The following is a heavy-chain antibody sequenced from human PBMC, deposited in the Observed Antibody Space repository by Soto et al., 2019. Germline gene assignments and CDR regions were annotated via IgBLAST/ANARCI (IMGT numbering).Heavy chain of an antibody. D-gene: IGHD5-18*01. CDR2: IDTYGSAT. CDR1: GFSLSGYW. J-gene: IGHJ4*01. V-gene: IGHV3-74*01. CDR3: VRDRDLDRDMVHADL. Sequence: PGGSLRLSCAASGFSLSGYWMHWVRQAPGKGLVWVSRIDTYGSATKYADSVEGRFSISKDNAENTLYLQMNNLRADDTAVYYCVRDRDLDRDMVHADLWGQGTLVTVSS.